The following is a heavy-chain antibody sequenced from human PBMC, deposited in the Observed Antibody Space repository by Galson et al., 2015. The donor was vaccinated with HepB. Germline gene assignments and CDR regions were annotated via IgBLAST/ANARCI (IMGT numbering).Heavy chain of an antibody. Sequence: SLRLSCAASGFTFSSYAMHWVRQAPGKGLEWVALISYDGSNQYSADSVKGRFTISRDNSKNTLYLQLNSLRTEDTAFYHCARDLYDFWSAGGVGYAIDYWGQGTLVTVSS. CDR1: GFTFSSYA. J-gene: IGHJ4*02. V-gene: IGHV3-30-3*01. CDR3: ARDLYDFWSAGGVGYAIDY. D-gene: IGHD3-3*01. CDR2: ISYDGSNQ.